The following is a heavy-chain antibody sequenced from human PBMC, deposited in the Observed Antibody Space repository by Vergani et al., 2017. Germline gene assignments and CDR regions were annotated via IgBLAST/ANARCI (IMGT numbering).Heavy chain of an antibody. CDR1: GYTFTSYG. Sequence: QVQLVQSGAEVKKPGASVKVSCQASGYTFTSYGISWVRQAPGQGIEWMGWISAYNGNTKYAQKLQGRVTMTTDTSTSTAYMELRSLRSDDTAVYYCARFAYCGGDCYASCDHWGQGTLVTVSS. J-gene: IGHJ4*02. V-gene: IGHV1-18*01. CDR2: ISAYNGNT. CDR3: ARFAYCGGDCYASCDH. D-gene: IGHD2-21*02.